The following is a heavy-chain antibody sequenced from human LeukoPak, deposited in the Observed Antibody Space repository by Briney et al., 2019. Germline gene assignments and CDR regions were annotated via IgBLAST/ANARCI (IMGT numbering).Heavy chain of an antibody. Sequence: NPGGSLRLSCAASGFTFSSYSMNWVRQAPGKGLEWVSSISSSSSHIYYADSVKGRFTISRDNAKNSLYLQMNSLRAEDTALYYCVRGQETAWGLDYWGQGTLVTVSS. CDR1: GFTFSSYS. CDR3: VRGQETAWGLDY. J-gene: IGHJ4*02. CDR2: ISSSSSHI. V-gene: IGHV3-21*01. D-gene: IGHD3-16*01.